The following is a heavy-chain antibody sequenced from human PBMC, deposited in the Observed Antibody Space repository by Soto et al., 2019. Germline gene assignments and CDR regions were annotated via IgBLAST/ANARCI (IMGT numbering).Heavy chain of an antibody. Sequence: PSETLSLTCAVYGGSLSGYYWSWIRQPPGKGLEWIGEINHSGSTNYNPSLKSRVTISVDTSKNQFSLKLSSVTAADTAVYYCARRTVAAAGTSNWFDPWGQGTLVTVSS. CDR3: ARRTVAAAGTSNWFDP. J-gene: IGHJ5*02. CDR1: GGSLSGYY. D-gene: IGHD6-13*01. V-gene: IGHV4-34*01. CDR2: INHSGST.